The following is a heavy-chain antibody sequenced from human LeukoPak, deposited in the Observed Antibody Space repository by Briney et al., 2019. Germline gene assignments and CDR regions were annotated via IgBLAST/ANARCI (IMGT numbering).Heavy chain of an antibody. CDR2: INSSSSTI. D-gene: IGHD6-13*01. CDR3: ARRVPRSVYSSRSGYYFDY. J-gene: IGHJ4*02. CDR1: GFTFSSYS. V-gene: IGHV3-48*01. Sequence: GGSLRLSCAASGFTFSSYSMNWVRQAPGKGLEWVSYINSSSSTIYYADSVKGRFTISRDNAKNSLYLQMNSLRAEDTAVYYCARRVPRSVYSSRSGYYFDYWGQGTLVTVSS.